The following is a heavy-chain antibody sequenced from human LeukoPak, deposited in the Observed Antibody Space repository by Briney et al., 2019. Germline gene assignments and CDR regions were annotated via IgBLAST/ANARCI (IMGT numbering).Heavy chain of an antibody. CDR3: ARADCSSTSCYDYYYGMDV. Sequence: PSETLSLTCTVSGGSISSSSYYWGWIRQPPGTGLEWIGSIYCSGSTYYNPSLKSRVTISVDTSKNQFSLKLSSVTAADTAVYYCARADCSSTSCYDYYYGMDVWGQGTTVTVSS. D-gene: IGHD2-2*01. CDR1: GGSISSSSYY. J-gene: IGHJ6*02. CDR2: IYCSGST. V-gene: IGHV4-39*01.